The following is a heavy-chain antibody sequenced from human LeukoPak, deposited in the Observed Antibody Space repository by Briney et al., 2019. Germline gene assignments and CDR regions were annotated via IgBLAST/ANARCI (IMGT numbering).Heavy chain of an antibody. CDR2: ISGYNGNT. D-gene: IGHD2-15*01. Sequence: ASVRVSCKASGYTFTSYGFSWVRQAPGQGLEWMGWISGYNGNTHYAQKFQDRVTMTTDTSTSTAYMELRSLRSDDTAVYYCARDGPYCGGGSCYDPGDYWGQGTLVTVSS. CDR1: GYTFTSYG. CDR3: ARDGPYCGGGSCYDPGDY. V-gene: IGHV1-18*01. J-gene: IGHJ4*02.